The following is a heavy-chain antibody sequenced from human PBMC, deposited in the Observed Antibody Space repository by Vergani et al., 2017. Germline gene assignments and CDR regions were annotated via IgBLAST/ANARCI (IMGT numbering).Heavy chain of an antibody. CDR3: ARDRAPPFWSGYYTGD. D-gene: IGHD3-3*01. CDR1: GFTFSSYA. J-gene: IGHJ4*02. CDR2: ISYDGSNK. Sequence: QVQLVESGGGVVQPGRSLRLSCAASGFTFSSYAMHWVRQAPGKGLEWVAVISYDGSNKYYADSVKGRLTISRDNSKNTLYLQMNSRRAEDTAVYYCARDRAPPFWSGYYTGDWGQGTLVTVSS. V-gene: IGHV3-30*01.